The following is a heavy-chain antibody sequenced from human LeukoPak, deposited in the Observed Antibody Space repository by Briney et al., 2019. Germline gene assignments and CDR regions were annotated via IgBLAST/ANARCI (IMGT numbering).Heavy chain of an antibody. CDR2: VYYSGST. J-gene: IGHJ5*02. D-gene: IGHD2-8*01. CDR3: ARASFNVVFGNWFDP. V-gene: IGHV4-39*01. Sequence: SETLSLTWTVSSGSIGSSSNYWGWIRQAPGKGLEWIGNVYYSGSTFYNPSLKSRVTISVDTSKNQFSLKLRSVTAADTAIYYCARASFNVVFGNWFDPWGQGTLVTVSS. CDR1: SGSIGSSSNY.